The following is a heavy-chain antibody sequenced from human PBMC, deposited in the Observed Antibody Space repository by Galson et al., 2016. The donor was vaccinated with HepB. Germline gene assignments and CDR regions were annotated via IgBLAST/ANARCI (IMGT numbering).Heavy chain of an antibody. CDR2: IYPGDSDT. D-gene: IGHD1-7*01. CDR3: ARRKNYAPDY. CDR1: GYSFTTYW. Sequence: QSGAEVKKPGESLKISCKASGYSFTTYWIGWVRQVPGKGLEWVGIIYPGDSDTRYSPSFQGQVTISADRSISPAYLQWSSLKASDTAMYYWARRKNYAPDYWGQGTLVTVSS. V-gene: IGHV5-51*01. J-gene: IGHJ4*02.